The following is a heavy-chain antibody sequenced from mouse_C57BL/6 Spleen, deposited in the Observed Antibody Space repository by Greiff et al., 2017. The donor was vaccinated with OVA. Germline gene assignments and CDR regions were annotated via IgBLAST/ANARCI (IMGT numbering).Heavy chain of an antibody. CDR1: GYTFTTYP. CDR2: FHPYNDDT. V-gene: IGHV1-47*01. Sequence: QVHVKQSGAELVKPGASVKMSCKASGYTFTTYPIEWMKQNHGKSLEWIGNFHPYNDDTKYNEKFKGKATLTVEKSSSTVYLELSRLTSDDSAVYYCARGGTRVYAMDYWGQGTSVTVSS. CDR3: ARGGTRVYAMDY. J-gene: IGHJ4*01. D-gene: IGHD3-3*01.